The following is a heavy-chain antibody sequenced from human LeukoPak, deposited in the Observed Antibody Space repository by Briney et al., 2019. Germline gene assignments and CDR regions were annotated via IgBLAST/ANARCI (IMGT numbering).Heavy chain of an antibody. CDR1: GIIFGDYT. Sequence: GRSLRLACTAAGIIFGDYTMSWFRQAPGKGLDWVGFIRSKAYGGTTEYAASVKGRFTISRDDSKSIVYLQMNSLKTEDTAVYSCTRVGYYDSSALYWGQGTLVTVSS. J-gene: IGHJ4*02. CDR2: IRSKAYGGTT. D-gene: IGHD3-22*01. V-gene: IGHV3-49*03. CDR3: TRVGYYDSSALY.